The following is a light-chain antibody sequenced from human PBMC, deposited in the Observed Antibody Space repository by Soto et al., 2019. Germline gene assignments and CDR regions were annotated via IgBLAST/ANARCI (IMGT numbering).Light chain of an antibody. J-gene: IGKJ1*01. Sequence: EIVLTQSPGTLSLSPGERATLSCRASQSVSNNYVAWYPQKPGQAPRLLVFRASIKATGIPDRFSGSGSGTEFILTIRGLATEDSGIYHCHQHGGAPETFGQGTKLEIK. CDR2: RAS. CDR1: QSVSNNY. CDR3: HQHGGAPET. V-gene: IGKV3-20*01.